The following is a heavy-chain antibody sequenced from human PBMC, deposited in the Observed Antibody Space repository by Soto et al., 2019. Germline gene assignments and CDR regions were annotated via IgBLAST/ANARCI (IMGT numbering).Heavy chain of an antibody. V-gene: IGHV3-33*01. J-gene: IGHJ4*02. Sequence: QVQLVESGGGVAQPGRSLRLSCAASGFTFSSHGMHWVRQTPGKGLESVAVIWFDGSNKHYADSVKGRFTISRDNSKNTLYLQMNSLRAEDTAVYYCAREITSSYTTDYWGQGTLVTVSS. D-gene: IGHD2-2*01. CDR1: GFTFSSHG. CDR3: AREITSSYTTDY. CDR2: IWFDGSNK.